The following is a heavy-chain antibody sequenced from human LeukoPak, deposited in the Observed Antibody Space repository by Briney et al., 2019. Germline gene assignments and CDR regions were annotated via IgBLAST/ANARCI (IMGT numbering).Heavy chain of an antibody. CDR3: TKGRSNHY. J-gene: IGHJ4*02. D-gene: IGHD3-10*01. V-gene: IGHV3-7*01. CDR1: GFTFSDFW. CDR2: INQDGSEN. Sequence: GGSLILSCAASGFTFSDFWMGWFGQAPGKGLEWVANINQDGSENYYVDSVKGRFTISRDNAKNSLYLQMNSLRAEDTAVYYCTKGRSNHYWGQGTLVTVST.